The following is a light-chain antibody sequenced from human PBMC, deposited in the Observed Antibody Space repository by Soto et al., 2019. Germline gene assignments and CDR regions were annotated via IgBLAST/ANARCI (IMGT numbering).Light chain of an antibody. CDR1: SSDVGNSNG. CDR3: SSYTSSSTYV. V-gene: IGLV2-18*02. Sequence: QSVLTQPPSVSGSPGQSVAISCTGTSSDVGNSNGVSWYHQPPGTAPKLMIYDVNNRPSGVPDRFSGSKSGNTAPLTISGLQAEDEGDYYCSSYTSSSTYVFGTGTKLTVL. CDR2: DVN. J-gene: IGLJ1*01.